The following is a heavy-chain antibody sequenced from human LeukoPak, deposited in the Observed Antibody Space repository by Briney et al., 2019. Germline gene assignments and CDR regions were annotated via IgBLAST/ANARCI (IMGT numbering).Heavy chain of an antibody. CDR1: GFTFSSYA. D-gene: IGHD6-13*01. CDR3: ARDIGSSSWSYYGMDV. Sequence: TGGSLRLSCAASGFTFSSYAMSWVRQAPGKGLEWVSAISGSGGSTYYADSVKGRFTISRDNSKNTLYLQMNSLRAEDTAVYYCARDIGSSSWSYYGMDVWGQGTTVTVSS. CDR2: ISGSGGST. J-gene: IGHJ6*02. V-gene: IGHV3-23*01.